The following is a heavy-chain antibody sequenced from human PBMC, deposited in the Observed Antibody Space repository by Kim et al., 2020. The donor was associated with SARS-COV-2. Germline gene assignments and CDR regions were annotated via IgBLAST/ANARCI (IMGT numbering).Heavy chain of an antibody. Sequence: SETLSLTCTVSGGSISSGGYYWSWIRQHPGKGLEWIGYIYYSGSTYYNPSLKSRVTISVDTSKNQFSLKLSSVTAADTAVYYCARVSYGDAVPAARYFDYWGQGTLVTVSS. J-gene: IGHJ4*02. CDR3: ARVSYGDAVPAARYFDY. D-gene: IGHD4-17*01. V-gene: IGHV4-31*03. CDR2: IYYSGST. CDR1: GGSISSGGYY.